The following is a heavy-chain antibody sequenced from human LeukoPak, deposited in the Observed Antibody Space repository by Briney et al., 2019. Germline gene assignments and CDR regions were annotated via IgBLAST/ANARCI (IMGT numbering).Heavy chain of an antibody. D-gene: IGHD3-3*01. V-gene: IGHV2-5*02. CDR2: IYWDDDK. J-gene: IGHJ3*02. Sequence: SGPTLVNPTQTLTLTCTFSGFSLSTSGVGVGWTRQPPGKALEWLALIYWDDDKRYSPSLKSRLTITKDTSKNQVVLTMTNMDPVDTATYYCAHRRAVSGFLEWLFDAFDIWGQGTMVTVSS. CDR3: AHRRAVSGFLEWLFDAFDI. CDR1: GFSLSTSGVG.